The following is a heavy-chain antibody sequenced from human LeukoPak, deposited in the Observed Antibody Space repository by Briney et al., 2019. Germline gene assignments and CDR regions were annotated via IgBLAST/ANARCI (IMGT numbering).Heavy chain of an antibody. J-gene: IGHJ6*03. CDR3: ATVYITGTTSYYYYMDV. CDR2: IIPILGIA. D-gene: IGHD1-7*01. V-gene: IGHV1-69*04. CDR1: GGTFSSYA. Sequence: SVKVSCKASGGTFSSYAISWVRQAPGQGLEWMGRIIPILGIANYAQKFQGRVTITADKSTSTAYMELSSLRSEDTAVYYCATVYITGTTSYYYYMDVWGKGTTVTVSS.